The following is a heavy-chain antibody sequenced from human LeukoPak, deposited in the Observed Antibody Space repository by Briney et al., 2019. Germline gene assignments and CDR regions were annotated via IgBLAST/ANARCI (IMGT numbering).Heavy chain of an antibody. CDR2: FDPEDGET. V-gene: IGHV1-24*01. J-gene: IGHJ4*02. CDR1: GYTLTELS. CDR3: ATGNYYGSGSYSPIDY. Sequence: ASVKVSCKVSGYTLTELSMHWVRQAPGKGLEWMGGFDPEDGETIYAQKFQGRVTVTEDTSTDTAYMELSSLRSEDTAVYYCATGNYYGSGSYSPIDYWGQGTLVTVSS. D-gene: IGHD3-10*01.